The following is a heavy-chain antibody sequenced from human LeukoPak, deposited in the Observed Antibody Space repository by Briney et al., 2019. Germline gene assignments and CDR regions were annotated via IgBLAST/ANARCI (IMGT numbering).Heavy chain of an antibody. CDR3: ASEYSYGQFDY. CDR1: GGSISSGSYY. J-gene: IGHJ4*02. D-gene: IGHD5-18*01. Sequence: SETLSLTCTASGGSISSGSYYWSWIRQPAGKGLEWIGRIYTSGSTNYNPSLKSRVTISIDTSKKQFSLYLSSVTAADTAVYYCASEYSYGQFDYWGQGTVVTVSS. V-gene: IGHV4-61*02. CDR2: IYTSGST.